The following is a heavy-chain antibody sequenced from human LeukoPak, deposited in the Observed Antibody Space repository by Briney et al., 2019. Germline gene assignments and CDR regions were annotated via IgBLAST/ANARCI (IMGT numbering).Heavy chain of an antibody. D-gene: IGHD4/OR15-4a*01. CDR3: ARGGDYGPPPARDAFDI. V-gene: IGHV4-4*07. CDR2: IYTSGST. Sequence: SETLSLTCTVSGGSISSYYWSWIRQPAGKGLEWIGRIYTSGSTNYNPSLKSRVTMSVDTSKNQFSLKLSSVTAADTAVYYCARGGDYGPPPARDAFDIWGQGTMVTVSS. CDR1: GGSISSYY. J-gene: IGHJ3*02.